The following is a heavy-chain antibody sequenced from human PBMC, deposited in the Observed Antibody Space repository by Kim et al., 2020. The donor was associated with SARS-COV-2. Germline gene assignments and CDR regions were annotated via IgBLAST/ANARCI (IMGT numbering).Heavy chain of an antibody. Sequence: SETLSLTCAVYGGSFSDYYWSWIRQPPGKGLEWIGEIFHSGSTNYNPSLQSRVSISVDTSKNQFSLKLNSVTAADTAVYYCARGPSDIMIGYYKYYYYDMEVWGQGTTVTVSS. CDR3: ARGPSDIMIGYYKYYYYDMEV. CDR1: GGSFSDYY. V-gene: IGHV4-34*01. D-gene: IGHD3-9*01. J-gene: IGHJ6*02. CDR2: IFHSGST.